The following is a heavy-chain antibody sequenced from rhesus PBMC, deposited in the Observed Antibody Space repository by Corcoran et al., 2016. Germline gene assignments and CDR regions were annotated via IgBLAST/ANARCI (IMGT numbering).Heavy chain of an antibody. D-gene: IGHD3-28*01. J-gene: IGHJ5-1*01. CDR3: ARATPYYYDSCPRFDV. V-gene: IGHV4-73*01. Sequence: QVQLQQWGEGLVKPSETLSLTCAVYGGSISGYYYWSWIRQPPGKGLEWIGYIYGNSASTNYNPSLKNRVTISKDTSKNQFSLKLSSVTAADTAVYYCARATPYYYDSCPRFDVWGPGVLVTVSS. CDR1: GGSISGYYY. CDR2: IYGNSAST.